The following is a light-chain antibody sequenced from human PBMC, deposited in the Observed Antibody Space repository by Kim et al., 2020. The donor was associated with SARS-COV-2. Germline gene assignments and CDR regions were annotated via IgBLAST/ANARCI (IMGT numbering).Light chain of an antibody. CDR1: QDISNN. V-gene: IGKV1-27*01. CDR3: QRYNSAPLT. Sequence: SASVGDRVTITCRASQDISNNLCWYQQKPGKPPNLLIHSASTSQSGVPSRFSGSGSGTDFTLTISGLQPEDVATYYCQRYNSAPLTFGGGTKVEI. CDR2: SAS. J-gene: IGKJ4*01.